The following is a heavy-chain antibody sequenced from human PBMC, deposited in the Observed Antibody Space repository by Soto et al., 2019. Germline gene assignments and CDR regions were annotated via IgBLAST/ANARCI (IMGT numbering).Heavy chain of an antibody. D-gene: IGHD3-3*01. J-gene: IGHJ3*02. Sequence: SETLSLTCTVSGDSISSLYWSWIRQPPGKGLEWIGYIYYSGSINYNPSLKSRVTISVDPSKNQFSLRLSSVTAADTAVYYCASPITIFGGDVDAFDIWGQGTMVTVSS. CDR2: IYYSGSI. V-gene: IGHV4-59*01. CDR1: GDSISSLY. CDR3: ASPITIFGGDVDAFDI.